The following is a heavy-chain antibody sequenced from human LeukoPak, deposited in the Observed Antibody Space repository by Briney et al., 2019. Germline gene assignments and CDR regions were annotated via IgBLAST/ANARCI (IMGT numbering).Heavy chain of an antibody. CDR1: GFTFSSYW. CDR2: LKQDGSEK. V-gene: IGHV3-7*01. Sequence: GGSLRLSCAASGFTFSSYWMSWVRQAPGKGLEWVANLKQDGSEKYYVDSVKGRFTISRDNAKNSLYLQMNSLRAEDTAVYYCARVGSGTPPYYYYYMDVWGKGTTVTVSS. D-gene: IGHD1-26*01. CDR3: ARVGSGTPPYYYYYMDV. J-gene: IGHJ6*03.